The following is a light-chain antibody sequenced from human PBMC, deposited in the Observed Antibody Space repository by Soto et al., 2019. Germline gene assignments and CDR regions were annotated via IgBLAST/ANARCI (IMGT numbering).Light chain of an antibody. Sequence: QSALTQPASVSGSPGQSITISCTGTNSDIGGYNYVSWYHQHPGKAPNLMIYDVSNRPSGVSYRFSGSKSGNTASLTISGRQAEDEADYYCSSYTSRSTLGVFGGGTKVTVL. CDR3: SSYTSRSTLGV. V-gene: IGLV2-14*03. CDR2: DVS. CDR1: NSDIGGYNY. J-gene: IGLJ2*01.